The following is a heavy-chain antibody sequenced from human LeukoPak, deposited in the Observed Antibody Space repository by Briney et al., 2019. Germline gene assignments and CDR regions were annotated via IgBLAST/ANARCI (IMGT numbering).Heavy chain of an antibody. CDR3: ARDPGHIAPAWGAFDI. CDR2: ISSSSSYI. J-gene: IGHJ3*02. V-gene: IGHV3-21*01. Sequence: GGSLRLSCAASGFTFSSYSMNWVRQAPGKGLEWVSSISSSSSYIYYADSVKGRFTISRDNAKNSLYLQMNSLRAEDTAVYYCARDPGHIAPAWGAFDIWGQGTKVTVSS. CDR1: GFTFSSYS. D-gene: IGHD2-21*01.